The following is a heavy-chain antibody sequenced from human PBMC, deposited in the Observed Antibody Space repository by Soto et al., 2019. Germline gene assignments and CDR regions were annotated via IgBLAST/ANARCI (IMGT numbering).Heavy chain of an antibody. CDR3: ARVMDCSGGSCYAIGVIDP. Sequence: PSETLSLTCPVSGGSISSGGYYWSWIRQHPGKGLEWIGYIYYSGSTYYNPSLKSRVTISVDTSKNQFSLKLSSVTAADTAVYYCARVMDCSGGSCYAIGVIDPWGQGTLVTVSS. V-gene: IGHV4-31*03. D-gene: IGHD2-15*01. CDR1: GGSISSGGYY. CDR2: IYYSGST. J-gene: IGHJ5*02.